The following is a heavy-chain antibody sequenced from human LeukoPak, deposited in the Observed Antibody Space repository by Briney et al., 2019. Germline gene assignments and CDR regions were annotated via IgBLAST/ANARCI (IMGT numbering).Heavy chain of an antibody. CDR2: ISAYNGNT. D-gene: IGHD3-3*01. J-gene: IGHJ3*02. V-gene: IGHV1-18*01. Sequence: VASVKVSCKASGYTFTSYGISWVRQAPGQGLEWMGWISAYNGNTNYAQKLQGRVTMTTDTSTSTAYMELRSLRSDDTAVYYCARVGLYDFWSGYYTGIEAAFDIWGQGTMVTVSS. CDR3: ARVGLYDFWSGYYTGIEAAFDI. CDR1: GYTFTSYG.